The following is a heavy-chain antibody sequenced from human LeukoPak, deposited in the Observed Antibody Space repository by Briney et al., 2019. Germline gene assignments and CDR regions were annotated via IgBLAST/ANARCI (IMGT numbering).Heavy chain of an antibody. J-gene: IGHJ4*02. CDR3: ARRGGPLYYFDY. CDR2: IYYSGST. V-gene: IGHV4-59*08. D-gene: IGHD4-23*01. CDR1: GGSISSYY. Sequence: SETLSLTCTVSGGSISSYYWSWIRQPPGKGLEWIGYIYYSGSTNYNPSLKGRVTISVDTSKNQFSLKLSSVTAADTAVYYCARRGGPLYYFDYWGQGTLVIVSS.